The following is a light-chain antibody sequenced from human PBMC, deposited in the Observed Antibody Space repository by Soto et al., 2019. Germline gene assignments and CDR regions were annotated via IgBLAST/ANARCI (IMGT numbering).Light chain of an antibody. CDR2: DAS. CDR3: QQYNDWPLT. Sequence: EIVMTQSPATLSVSPGERATLSFRASQSVSSSYLAWYQQKPGQAPRLLIYDASNRATGIPARFSGTGSGTEFTLTISSLQSEDFALYYCQQYNDWPLTFGQGTKVDIK. CDR1: QSVSSSY. V-gene: IGKV3D-15*01. J-gene: IGKJ1*01.